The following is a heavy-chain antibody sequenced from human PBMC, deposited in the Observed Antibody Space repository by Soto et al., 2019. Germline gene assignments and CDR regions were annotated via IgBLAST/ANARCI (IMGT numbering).Heavy chain of an antibody. V-gene: IGHV4-31*03. CDR1: GGSISSGGYY. J-gene: IGHJ6*02. CDR2: IYYSGST. CDR3: ARDSDDFWSGYRPVYGMDV. Sequence: PSETLSLTCTVSGGSISSGGYYWSWIRQHPGKGLEWIGYIYYSGSTYYNPSLKSRVTISVDTSKNQFSLKLSSVTAADTAVYYCARDSDDFWSGYRPVYGMDVWGQGTTVTVSS. D-gene: IGHD3-3*01.